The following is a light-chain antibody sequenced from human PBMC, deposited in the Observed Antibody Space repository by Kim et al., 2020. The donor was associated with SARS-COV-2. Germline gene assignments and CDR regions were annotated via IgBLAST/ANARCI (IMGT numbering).Light chain of an antibody. J-gene: IGKJ2*03. Sequence: LSPGERATLSCRASQGVSSYLAWYQQKPGQAPRLLIYGASSRATGIPDRFSGSGSGTDFTLTISRLEPEDFAVYYCQQYGSSPLYSFGQGTKLEIK. V-gene: IGKV3-20*01. CDR1: QGVSSY. CDR3: QQYGSSPLYS. CDR2: GAS.